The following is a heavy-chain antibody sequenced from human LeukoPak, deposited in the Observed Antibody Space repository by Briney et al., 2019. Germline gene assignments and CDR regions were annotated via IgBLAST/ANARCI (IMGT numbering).Heavy chain of an antibody. CDR3: ARDEPDYDSRGYYPAWDY. Sequence: ASVKVSCKASGYTFTSYGISWVRQAPGQGLEWMGWISAYNGNTNYAQKLQGRVTMTTDTSTSTAYMELRSLRSDDTAVYYCARDEPDYDSRGYYPAWDYWGQGTLVTVSS. CDR2: ISAYNGNT. J-gene: IGHJ4*02. CDR1: GYTFTSYG. D-gene: IGHD3-22*01. V-gene: IGHV1-18*01.